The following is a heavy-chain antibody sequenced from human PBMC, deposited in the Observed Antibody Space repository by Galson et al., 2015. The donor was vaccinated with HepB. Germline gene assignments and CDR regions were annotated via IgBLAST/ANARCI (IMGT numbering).Heavy chain of an antibody. Sequence: SLRLSCAASGFTFTNFAMNWVRQAPGKGLEWVAVISYDGSTKYYADSVKGRFTISRDNSKNTLYLQMNSLRSEDTAVYYCARDLPCTTTSCQGYYYYYAMDVWGQGTTVIVSS. CDR2: ISYDGSTK. CDR1: GFTFTNFA. D-gene: IGHD2-2*01. CDR3: ARDLPCTTTSCQGYYYYYAMDV. J-gene: IGHJ6*02. V-gene: IGHV3-30-3*01.